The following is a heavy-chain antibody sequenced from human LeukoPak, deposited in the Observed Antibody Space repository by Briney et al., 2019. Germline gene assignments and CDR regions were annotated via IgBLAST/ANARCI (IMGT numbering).Heavy chain of an antibody. J-gene: IGHJ4*02. D-gene: IGHD3-16*01. CDR1: GFTFKSSW. Sequence: PGGSLRLSCAASGFTFKSSWMHWVRQPPGRGPVWVSRISSDGTNTRYADSVRGRFTVSRDNAKNTLYLQMNSLRVEDSAVYYCARDWGGSGPTSHDYWGQGTLVTVSS. CDR3: ARDWGGSGPTSHDY. CDR2: ISSDGTNT. V-gene: IGHV3-74*01.